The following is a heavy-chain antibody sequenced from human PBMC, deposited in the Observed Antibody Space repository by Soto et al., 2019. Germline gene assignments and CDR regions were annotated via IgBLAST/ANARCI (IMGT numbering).Heavy chain of an antibody. CDR2: INPSGGST. CDR3: ARGPHDIVVVVAATLDY. J-gene: IGHJ4*02. V-gene: IGHV1-46*01. D-gene: IGHD2-15*01. Sequence: GASVKVSCKASGYTFTSYYMHWVRQAPGQGLEWMGIINPSGGSTSYAQKFQGRVTMTRDTSTSTVYMELSSLRSEDTAVYYCARGPHDIVVVVAATLDYWGQGTLVTVSS. CDR1: GYTFTSYY.